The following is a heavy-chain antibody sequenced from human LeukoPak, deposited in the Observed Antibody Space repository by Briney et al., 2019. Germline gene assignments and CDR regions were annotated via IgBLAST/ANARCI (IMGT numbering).Heavy chain of an antibody. CDR2: IYYSGST. V-gene: IGHV4-59*01. J-gene: IGHJ4*02. CDR1: GGSISTYY. CDR3: ARGLVYSSSPDYFDH. Sequence: SETLSLTCTVSGGSISTYYWSWIRQPPGKRREWIGYIYYSGSTNYNPSLKSRVTISVDTSKNQLSLKLNSVSAADTAVYYCARGLVYSSSPDYFDHWGQGTLATVSS. D-gene: IGHD6-13*01.